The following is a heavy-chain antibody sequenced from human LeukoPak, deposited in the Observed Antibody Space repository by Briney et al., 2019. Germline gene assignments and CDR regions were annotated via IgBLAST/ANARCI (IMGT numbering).Heavy chain of an antibody. CDR1: GGSFSGYY. J-gene: IGHJ6*02. Sequence: SETLSLTCGVSGGSFSGYYWSWIRQSPGKGLEWIGEINHSGSTNYNPSLKSRVTISVDTSKNQFSLKLSSVTAADTAVYYCARGPVVPAADYYYYYGMDVWGQGTTVTVSS. CDR2: INHSGST. D-gene: IGHD2-2*01. CDR3: ARGPVVPAADYYYYYGMDV. V-gene: IGHV4-34*01.